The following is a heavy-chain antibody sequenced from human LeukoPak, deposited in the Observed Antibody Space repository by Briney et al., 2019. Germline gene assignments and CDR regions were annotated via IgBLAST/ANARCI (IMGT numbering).Heavy chain of an antibody. V-gene: IGHV4-31*03. CDR1: GGSISSGGYY. D-gene: IGHD3-22*01. J-gene: IGHJ3*02. Sequence: SETLSLTCTVSGGSISSGGYYWSWIRQHPGKGLEWIGYIYYSGSTYYNPSIKSRVTISVDTSKNQFSLKLSSVTAADTAVYYCARGSPWLSSAFDIWGQGTMVTVSS. CDR3: ARGSPWLSSAFDI. CDR2: IYYSGST.